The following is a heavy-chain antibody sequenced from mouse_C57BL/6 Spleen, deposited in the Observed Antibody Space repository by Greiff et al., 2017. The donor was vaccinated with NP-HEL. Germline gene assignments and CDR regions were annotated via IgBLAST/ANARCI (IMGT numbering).Heavy chain of an antibody. Sequence: QVQLQQSGAELMKPGASVKLSCKATGYTFTGYWIEWVKQRPGHGLEWIGEILPGSGSTNYTEKFKGKATFTADTSSNTAYMQLSSLTTEDSAIYNSARSRALTGTFAYWGQGTLVTVSA. J-gene: IGHJ3*01. CDR3: ARSRALTGTFAY. CDR1: GYTFTGYW. V-gene: IGHV1-9*01. CDR2: ILPGSGST. D-gene: IGHD4-1*01.